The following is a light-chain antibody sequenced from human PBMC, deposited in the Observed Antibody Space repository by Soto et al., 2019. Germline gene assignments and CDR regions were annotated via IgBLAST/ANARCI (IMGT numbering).Light chain of an antibody. Sequence: DIVMTQSPLSLPVTPGEPASISCRSSQSLLHSNGYNYLDWYLQKPGQSPQLLIYLGSNRASGGXDXXSGSGSGTDFTLKISRVEAEDVGVYYCMQALQTPYTFGQGTQLVIK. V-gene: IGKV2-28*01. CDR1: QSLLHSNGYNY. J-gene: IGKJ2*01. CDR3: MQALQTPYT. CDR2: LGS.